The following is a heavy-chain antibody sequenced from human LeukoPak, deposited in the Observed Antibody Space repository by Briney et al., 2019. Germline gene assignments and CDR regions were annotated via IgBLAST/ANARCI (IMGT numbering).Heavy chain of an antibody. CDR1: GFTFSTYA. V-gene: IGHV3-23*01. J-gene: IGHJ3*02. CDR2: ISGSGAGK. D-gene: IGHD4-17*01. Sequence: GGSLRLSCAASGFTFSTYAMTWVRRAPGMGLEWVSSISGSGAGKFYAAPVRGRFTTSRDNSKNTLYVQMNSLRAEDTAVYYCAKAAWGDYAGAFDIWGQGTMVIVSS. CDR3: AKAAWGDYAGAFDI.